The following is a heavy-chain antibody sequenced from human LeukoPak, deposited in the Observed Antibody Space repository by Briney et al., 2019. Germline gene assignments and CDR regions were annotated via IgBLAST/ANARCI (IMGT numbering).Heavy chain of an antibody. CDR3: ARDIVYLIDEDYG. Sequence: PSETLSLTCSVSGSSFNTYYWSWIRQPAGKALEWIGRIHTSGRADYSPSLQRRVTISVDMSKKEFSLKLTSVTAADTAVYYCARDIVYLIDEDYGWGQGILVTVSS. V-gene: IGHV4-4*07. CDR2: IHTSGRA. D-gene: IGHD4-17*01. J-gene: IGHJ4*02. CDR1: GSSFNTYY.